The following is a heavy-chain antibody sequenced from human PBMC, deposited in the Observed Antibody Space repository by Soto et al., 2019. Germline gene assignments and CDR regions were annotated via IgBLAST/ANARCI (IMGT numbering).Heavy chain of an antibody. CDR3: ARGGSDYDFWSGYYYYYYGMDV. J-gene: IGHJ6*02. Sequence: NPSETLSLTCAVYGGSFSGYYWSWIRQPPGKGLEWIGEINHSGSTNYNPSLKSRVTISVDTSKNQFSLKLSSVTAADTAVYYCARGGSDYDFWSGYYYYYYGMDVWGQGTTVTVSS. CDR2: INHSGST. CDR1: GGSFSGYY. D-gene: IGHD3-3*01. V-gene: IGHV4-34*01.